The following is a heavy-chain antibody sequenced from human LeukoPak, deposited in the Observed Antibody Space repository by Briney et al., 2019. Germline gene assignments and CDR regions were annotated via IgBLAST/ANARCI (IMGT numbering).Heavy chain of an antibody. CDR1: GFTFSDYY. V-gene: IGHV4-38-2*01. CDR2: IYYSGST. J-gene: IGHJ4*02. D-gene: IGHD4-17*01. Sequence: GSLRLSCAASGFTFSDYYMSWIRQPPGKGLEWIGSIYYSGSTYYNPSLKSRVTISVDTSKNQFSLKLSSVTAADTAVYYCARYYGDLGYDYWGQGTLVTVSS. CDR3: ARYYGDLGYDY.